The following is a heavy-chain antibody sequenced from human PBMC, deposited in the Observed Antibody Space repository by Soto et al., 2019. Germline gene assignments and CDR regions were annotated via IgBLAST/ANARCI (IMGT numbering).Heavy chain of an antibody. D-gene: IGHD5-18*01. CDR1: GFTFSGYW. J-gene: IGHJ5*02. V-gene: IGHV3-74*01. CDR3: ARGVAHRYGFCDP. CDR2: ISPDGGSS. Sequence: EVQLVESGGGLVQPGGSLRLSCAASGFTFSGYWMHWVRQAPGKGLVWVSRISPDGGSSSYADSVKGRFTISRDNAKDTLYLQLNSLTAEDTAVYYCARGVAHRYGFCDPCGQGTLVTVSS.